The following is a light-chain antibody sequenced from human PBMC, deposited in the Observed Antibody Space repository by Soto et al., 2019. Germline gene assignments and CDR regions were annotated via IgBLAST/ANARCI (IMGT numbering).Light chain of an antibody. CDR1: QNINSW. V-gene: IGKV1-5*03. CDR3: QQYNMYQIT. CDR2: RAS. Sequence: DTQMTQSPSTLSAPVGARVTITCRARQNINSWLAWYQQKPGKAPNLLIYRASYLESGVPSRFGGSGSGTEFTLTISSLQHDDSATYYWQQYNMYQITFGQGTRLDMK. J-gene: IGKJ5*01.